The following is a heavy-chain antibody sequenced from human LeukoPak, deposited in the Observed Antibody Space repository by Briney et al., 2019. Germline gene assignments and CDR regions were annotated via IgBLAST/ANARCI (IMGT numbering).Heavy chain of an antibody. CDR3: ATQWELPVGWFDP. CDR2: FDPEDGET. Sequence: GASVKVSCKVSGYTLTELSMHWVRQAPGKGLEWMGGFDPEDGETIYAQKFQGRVTLTEDTSTDTAYMELSSLRSEDTAVYYCATQWELPVGWFDPWGQGTLVTVSS. D-gene: IGHD1-26*01. J-gene: IGHJ5*02. CDR1: GYTLTELS. V-gene: IGHV1-24*01.